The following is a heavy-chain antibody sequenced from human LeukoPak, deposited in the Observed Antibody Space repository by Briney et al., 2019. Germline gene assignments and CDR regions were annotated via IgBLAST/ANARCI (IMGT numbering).Heavy chain of an antibody. CDR3: ARDPGSGSYYFDY. D-gene: IGHD3-10*01. V-gene: IGHV4-39*02. CDR2: MYYSGSI. CDR1: GGSIRTSSYY. J-gene: IGHJ4*02. Sequence: PSETLSLTCVVSGGSIRTSSYYWAWIRQPPGKGLEWIVSMYYSGSIYYNSSLKSRITVSADTSKNQLSLKLSSVTAADTAVYYCARDPGSGSYYFDYWGQGTLVTVSS.